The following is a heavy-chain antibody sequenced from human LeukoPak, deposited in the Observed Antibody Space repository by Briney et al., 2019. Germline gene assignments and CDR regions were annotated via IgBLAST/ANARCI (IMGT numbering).Heavy chain of an antibody. D-gene: IGHD7-27*01. CDR2: ITTSDGNT. CDR1: GFTFSSYT. V-gene: IGHV3-23*01. Sequence: GGSLRLSCAASGFTFSSYTMSWVRQAPGKGLEWVSTITTSDGNTYYADSVKGRFTVSRDNSKNTLFLQMNSLRAEDTAVYYCAKDGGLWVSAHWGDSWGRGTLVTASS. CDR3: AKDGGLWVSAHWGDS. J-gene: IGHJ4*02.